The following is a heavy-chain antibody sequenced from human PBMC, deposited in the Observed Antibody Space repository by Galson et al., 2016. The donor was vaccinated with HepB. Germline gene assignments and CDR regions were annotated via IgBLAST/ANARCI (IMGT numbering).Heavy chain of an antibody. J-gene: IGHJ4*02. CDR1: GFTSSNRG. Sequence: SLRLSCAASGFTSSNRGMHWVRQAPGKGLEWVAADSMDGRRKFYADSVKGRFTISRDNSNNMLFLQMNSLRADDTAVYYSAKRHEYCPPVGCSVDYWGQGTLVSVSS. D-gene: IGHD2/OR15-2a*01. V-gene: IGHV3-30*18. CDR2: DSMDGRRK. CDR3: AKRHEYCPPVGCSVDY.